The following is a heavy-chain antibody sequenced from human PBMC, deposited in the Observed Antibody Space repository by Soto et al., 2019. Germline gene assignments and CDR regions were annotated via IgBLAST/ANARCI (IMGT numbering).Heavy chain of an antibody. D-gene: IGHD1-26*01. CDR3: AKDGASGSYPPYYYFGMDV. CDR1: GFTFSSYA. J-gene: IGHJ6*02. Sequence: GGSLRLSCAASGFTFSSYAMSWVRQAPGKGLEWVSTISGSGGNAYYADSVKGRFSISRDNSKNTLRLQMNSLRADDTAVYYCAKDGASGSYPPYYYFGMDVWGQGTTVTVSS. CDR2: ISGSGGNA. V-gene: IGHV3-23*01.